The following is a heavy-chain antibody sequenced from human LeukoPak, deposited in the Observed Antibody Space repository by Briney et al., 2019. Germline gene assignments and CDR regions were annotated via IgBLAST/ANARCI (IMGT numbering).Heavy chain of an antibody. CDR1: GFTFSSYG. V-gene: IGHV3-30*18. CDR3: AKDTLYYYGSGSYPWFDP. D-gene: IGHD3-10*01. CDR2: ISYDGSNK. J-gene: IGHJ5*02. Sequence: PGGSLRLSCAASGFTFSSYGTHWVRQAPGKGLEWVAVISYDGSNKYYADSVKGRFTISRDNSKNTLYLQMNSLRAEDTAVYYCAKDTLYYYGSGSYPWFDPWGQGTLVTVSS.